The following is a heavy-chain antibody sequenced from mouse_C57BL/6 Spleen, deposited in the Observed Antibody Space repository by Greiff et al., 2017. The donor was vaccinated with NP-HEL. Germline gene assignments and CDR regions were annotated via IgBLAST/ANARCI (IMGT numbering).Heavy chain of an antibody. Sequence: VQLQQSGAELMKPGASVKLSCKATGYTFTGYWIEWVKQRPGHGLEWIGEILPGSGSTNYNEKFKGKATFTADTSSNTAYMQLSSLTTEDSAIYYCARGEPYGSSSGWYFDVWGTGTTVTVSS. CDR2: ILPGSGST. CDR3: ARGEPYGSSSGWYFDV. J-gene: IGHJ1*03. D-gene: IGHD1-1*01. V-gene: IGHV1-9*01. CDR1: GYTFTGYW.